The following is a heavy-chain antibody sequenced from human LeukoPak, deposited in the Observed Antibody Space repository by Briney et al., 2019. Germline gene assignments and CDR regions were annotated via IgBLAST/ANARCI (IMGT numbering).Heavy chain of an antibody. V-gene: IGHV4-59*06. CDR1: GGSISTYY. J-gene: IGHJ4*02. Sequence: SETLSLTCTVSGGSISTYYWNWIRQPPGKGLEWIGYIYYSGSTYYNPSLKSRVTISVDTSKNQFSLKVSPETAADTAVYYCARNKRVDDYGDYLFDYWGQGTLVTVSS. CDR2: IYYSGST. D-gene: IGHD4-17*01. CDR3: ARNKRVDDYGDYLFDY.